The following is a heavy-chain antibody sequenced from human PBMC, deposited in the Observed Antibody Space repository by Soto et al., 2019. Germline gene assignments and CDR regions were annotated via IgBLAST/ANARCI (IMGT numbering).Heavy chain of an antibody. CDR1: GYSFTSYW. J-gene: IGHJ4*02. Sequence: XDSLTISCKGSGYSFTSYWIGLVRQMPGKGLEWMGIIYPGDSDTRYSPSFQGQVTISADKSISTAYLQWSSLKASDTAMYYCARYIVVVPAALNYFDYWGQGTLVTVSS. CDR3: ARYIVVVPAALNYFDY. D-gene: IGHD2-2*01. V-gene: IGHV5-51*01. CDR2: IYPGDSDT.